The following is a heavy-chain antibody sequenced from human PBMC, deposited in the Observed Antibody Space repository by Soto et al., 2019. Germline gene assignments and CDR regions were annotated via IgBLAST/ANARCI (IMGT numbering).Heavy chain of an antibody. CDR2: ISWNSGSI. Sequence: EVQLVESGGGLVQPGRSLRLSCAASGFTFDDYAMHWVRQAPGKGLEWVSGISWNSGSIGYADSVKGRFTISRDNAKNSLYLQMNSLRAEYTALYYCAKDYCSGGSCYSLNLDYWGQGTLVTVSS. V-gene: IGHV3-9*01. CDR3: AKDYCSGGSCYSLNLDY. J-gene: IGHJ4*02. CDR1: GFTFDDYA. D-gene: IGHD2-15*01.